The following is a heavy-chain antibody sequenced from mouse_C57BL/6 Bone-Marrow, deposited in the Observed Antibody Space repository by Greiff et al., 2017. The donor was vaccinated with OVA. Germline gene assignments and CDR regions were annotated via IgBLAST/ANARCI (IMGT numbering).Heavy chain of an antibody. D-gene: IGHD2-3*01. CDR3: ARGDGPYWYFDV. V-gene: IGHV1-69*01. Sequence: QVQLQQPGAELVMPGASVKLSCKASGYTFTSYWMHWVKQRPGQGLEWIGEIDPSDSYTNYNQKFKGKSTLTLDKSSSTAYMQRSSLTSEDSAVYYCARGDGPYWYFDVWGTGTTVTVSS. J-gene: IGHJ1*03. CDR2: IDPSDSYT. CDR1: GYTFTSYW.